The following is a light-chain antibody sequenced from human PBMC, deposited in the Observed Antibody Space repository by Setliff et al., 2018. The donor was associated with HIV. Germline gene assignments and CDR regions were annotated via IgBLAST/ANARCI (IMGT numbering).Light chain of an antibody. J-gene: IGLJ1*01. Sequence: QSALTQPASVSGSPGQSITISCNGTSSDLGSYNLDSWYQEPPGKVPKLIIYEVSKRSSGLSYRFSGSKSGNTASLTIVGLQPEDEADYYCCSYSSNSFYVCGTGTKVTVL. CDR3: CSYSSNSFYV. CDR1: SSDLGSYNL. CDR2: EVS. V-gene: IGLV2-23*02.